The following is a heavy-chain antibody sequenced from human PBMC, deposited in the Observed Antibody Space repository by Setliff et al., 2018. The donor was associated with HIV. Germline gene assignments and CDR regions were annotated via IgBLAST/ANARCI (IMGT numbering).Heavy chain of an antibody. CDR2: INHGGDT. D-gene: IGHD3-22*01. V-gene: IGHV4-34*01. Sequence: PSETLSLTCAVYGQSISGYYWSWIRQTPGKGLEWIGEINHGGDTNYNPSLKSRVTISVDTSKNQFSLKLKSVTAADTAVYYCAREDTTGYYSLSAFDIWGQGTLVTVSS. J-gene: IGHJ3*02. CDR3: AREDTTGYYSLSAFDI. CDR1: GQSISGYY.